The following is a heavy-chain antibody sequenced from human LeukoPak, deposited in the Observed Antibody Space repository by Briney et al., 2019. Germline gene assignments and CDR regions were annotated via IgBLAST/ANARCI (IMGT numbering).Heavy chain of an antibody. CDR3: AREKGYYDILTGSPFYYYGMDV. D-gene: IGHD3-9*01. Sequence: SETLSLTCTVSGGSISSYYWSWIRQPAGKGLEWIGRIYTSGSTNYNPSLKSRVTMSVDTSKNQFSLKLSSVTAADTAVYYRAREKGYYDILTGSPFYYYGMDVWGQGTTVTVSS. CDR1: GGSISSYY. V-gene: IGHV4-4*07. J-gene: IGHJ6*02. CDR2: IYTSGST.